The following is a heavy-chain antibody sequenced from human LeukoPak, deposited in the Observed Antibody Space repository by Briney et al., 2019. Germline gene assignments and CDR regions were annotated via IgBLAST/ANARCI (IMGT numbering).Heavy chain of an antibody. V-gene: IGHV1-18*01. CDR1: GYTFTDYG. J-gene: IGHJ6*03. CDR2: ISTSNPHT. Sequence: GNSVKVSCKTSGYTFTDYGISWVRQAPGQGLEWMGWISTSNPHTNYAPKFRGRVIMTIDTSTTTAYLEMRSLTSDDTAVYYCARTDTAMVKGYYYYYYMDVWGKGTTVTVSS. CDR3: ARTDTAMVKGYYYYYYMDV. D-gene: IGHD5-18*01.